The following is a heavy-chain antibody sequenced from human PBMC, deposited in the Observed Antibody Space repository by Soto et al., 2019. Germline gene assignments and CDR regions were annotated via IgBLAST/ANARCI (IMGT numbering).Heavy chain of an antibody. V-gene: IGHV1-69*01. CDR3: ARFLEGYYDSIVYASDI. CDR1: GGTFSSYA. D-gene: IGHD3-22*01. Sequence: QVQLVQSGAEVKKPGSSVKVSCKASGGTFSSYAISWVRQAAVPGLEWMGGIIPIFGTANYAQKFQGRVTITADESTSTDYMDLSSLRSEDTAVYDCARFLEGYYDSIVYASDIWGQGTMVTVAS. CDR2: IIPIFGTA. J-gene: IGHJ3*02.